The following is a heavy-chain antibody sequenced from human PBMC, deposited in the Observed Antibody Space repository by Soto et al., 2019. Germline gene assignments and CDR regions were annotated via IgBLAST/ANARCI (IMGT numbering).Heavy chain of an antibody. CDR3: ATPPHFLWFGASTSRAYHFNY. CDR1: GYSFSTYW. V-gene: IGHV5-51*01. D-gene: IGHD3-10*01. J-gene: IGHJ4*02. Sequence: HGEALKISCTGSGYSFSTYWIAWVRQMPGKGLEGMGIIYPGDSDTRYSPSFQGQVTISAGTSTKTAYLQRSSLKASDTAIYYCATPPHFLWFGASTSRAYHFNYWGPGTLVTAYS. CDR2: IYPGDSDT.